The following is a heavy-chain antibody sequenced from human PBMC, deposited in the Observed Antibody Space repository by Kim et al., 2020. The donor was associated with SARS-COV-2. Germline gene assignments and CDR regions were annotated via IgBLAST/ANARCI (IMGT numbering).Heavy chain of an antibody. J-gene: IGHJ4*01. CDR3: ASPYCTKGVFGLFDY. CDR1: GFTFSTYS. D-gene: IGHD2-8*01. V-gene: IGHV3-48*02. CDR2: ISSSSSTI. Sequence: GGSLRLSCAASGFTFSTYSMNWVRQAPGKGLEWVSYISSSSSTIYYADSVKGRFTISRDNAKNLLFLQMNSLRDEDTAVYYCASPYCTKGVFGLFDYWG.